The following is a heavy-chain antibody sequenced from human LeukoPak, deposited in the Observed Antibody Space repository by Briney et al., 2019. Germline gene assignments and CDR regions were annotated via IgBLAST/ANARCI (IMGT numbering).Heavy chain of an antibody. CDR1: GFALGTRGGG. CDR2: IYWDDDK. CDR3: ARRSCGSTSCYTGPFDY. Sequence: SGPTLVNPTQTLTLTCTFSGFALGTRGGGVGWSRQPPGKALESLTLIYWDDDKRYSPALKSRLPITKDTSETPVVLTMTHMDPVDTATYSCARRSCGSTSCYTGPFDYWGQGTLVTVSS. V-gene: IGHV2-5*02. J-gene: IGHJ4*02. D-gene: IGHD2-2*02.